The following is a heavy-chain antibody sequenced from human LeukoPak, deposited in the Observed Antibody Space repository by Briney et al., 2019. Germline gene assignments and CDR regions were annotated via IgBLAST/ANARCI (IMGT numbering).Heavy chain of an antibody. CDR2: IRLDGSDE. Sequence: GGSLRLSCAASGFTFSGYGMHWVRQAPGKGLEWVAFIRLDGSDEYYGDSVKGRFTISRDNSKNTLYLQMNSLRPEDTAVYYCARDYYDYGSMDVWGKGTTVTVSS. J-gene: IGHJ6*03. D-gene: IGHD4-17*01. CDR3: ARDYYDYGSMDV. V-gene: IGHV3-30*02. CDR1: GFTFSGYG.